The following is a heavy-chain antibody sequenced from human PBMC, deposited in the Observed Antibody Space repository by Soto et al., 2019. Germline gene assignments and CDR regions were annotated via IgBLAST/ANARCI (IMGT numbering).Heavy chain of an antibody. Sequence: GASVKVSCKVSGCTLTELSMHWVRQAPGKGLEWMGGFDPEDGETIYAQKFQGRVTMTEDTSTDTAYMELSSLRSEDTAVYYCATGPDYGGNSAQYYFDYWGQGTLVTVSS. V-gene: IGHV1-24*01. D-gene: IGHD4-17*01. CDR1: GCTLTELS. J-gene: IGHJ4*02. CDR2: FDPEDGET. CDR3: ATGPDYGGNSAQYYFDY.